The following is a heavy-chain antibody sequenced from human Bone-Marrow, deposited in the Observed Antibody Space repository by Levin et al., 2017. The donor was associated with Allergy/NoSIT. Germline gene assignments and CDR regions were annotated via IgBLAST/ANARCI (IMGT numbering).Heavy chain of an antibody. CDR1: GYTFTDYY. Sequence: GESLKISCKASGYTFTDYYMNWVRQAPGQGLEWMGWINPNSGGTNYAQKFLGRVTMTRDTSISTAYMELSGLRSDDTAVYYCARDPDYYDRAFDIWGQGTMVTVSS. D-gene: IGHD3-22*01. J-gene: IGHJ3*02. CDR3: ARDPDYYDRAFDI. CDR2: INPNSGGT. V-gene: IGHV1-2*02.